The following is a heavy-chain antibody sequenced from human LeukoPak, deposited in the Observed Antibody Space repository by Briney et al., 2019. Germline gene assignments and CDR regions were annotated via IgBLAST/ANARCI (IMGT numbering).Heavy chain of an antibody. CDR1: GFTFSSYG. CDR2: ISYDGSNK. J-gene: IGHJ6*02. Sequence: GGSLRLSCAASGFTFSSYGKHWVRQAPGKGLEWVAVISYDGSNKYYADSVKGRFTISRDNSKNTLYLQMNSLRAEDTAVYYCARDSSSWYYYYYGMDVWGQGTTVTVSS. D-gene: IGHD6-13*01. V-gene: IGHV3-30*03. CDR3: ARDSSSWYYYYYGMDV.